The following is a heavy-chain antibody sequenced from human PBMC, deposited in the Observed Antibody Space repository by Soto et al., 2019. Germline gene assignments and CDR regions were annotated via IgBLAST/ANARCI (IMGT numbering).Heavy chain of an antibody. CDR2: IYYSGST. CDR1: GGSISSYY. V-gene: IGHV4-59*08. D-gene: IGHD6-19*01. J-gene: IGHJ4*02. CDR3: ATQSVAALYFDY. Sequence: SETLSLTCTVSGGSISSYYWSWIRQPPGKGLEWIGYIYYSGSTNYNPSLKSRVTISVDTSKNQFSLKLSSVTAADTAVYYCATQSVAALYFDYWGQGTLVTVS.